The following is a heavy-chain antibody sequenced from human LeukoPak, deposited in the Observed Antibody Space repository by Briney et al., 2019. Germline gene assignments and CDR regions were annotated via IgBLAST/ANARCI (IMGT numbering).Heavy chain of an antibody. J-gene: IGHJ6*03. CDR2: ISSRSSYI. CDR3: AKQGRDWLRDYYYYMDV. V-gene: IGHV3-21*04. CDR1: GFSFSTFG. Sequence: GGSLRLSCAASGFSFSTFGMNWVRQAPGKGLEWVSSISSRSSYIYYADSVKGRFTISRDNSKNTLYLRMNSLRAEDTAVYYCAKQGRDWLRDYYYYMDVWGKGTTVTISS. D-gene: IGHD3-9*01.